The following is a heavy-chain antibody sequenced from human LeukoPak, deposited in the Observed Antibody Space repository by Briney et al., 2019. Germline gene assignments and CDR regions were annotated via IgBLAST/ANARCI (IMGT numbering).Heavy chain of an antibody. D-gene: IGHD3-9*01. CDR1: GFTFSTYP. CDR3: ARVHDTTGYYHYFDS. Sequence: GGSLKLSCEASGFTFSTYPMHWVRQAPDKGLEWVAMISHHGSNEYYADSVKGRFTISRDNSKNTLYLQMNNPRVEDTAIYYCARVHDTTGYYHYFDSWGQGTLVTVSS. CDR2: ISHHGSNE. J-gene: IGHJ4*02. V-gene: IGHV3-30*14.